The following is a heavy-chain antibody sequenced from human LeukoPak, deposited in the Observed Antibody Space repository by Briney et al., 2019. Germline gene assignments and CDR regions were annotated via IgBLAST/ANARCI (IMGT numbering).Heavy chain of an antibody. V-gene: IGHV3-53*01. D-gene: IGHD2-15*01. CDR1: GGSISSYY. CDR2: ISVSGNT. J-gene: IGHJ4*02. CDR3: AKAPVTTCSGAYCYPFDY. Sequence: ETLSLTCTVSGGSISSYYWSWVRQGPGKGLEWVSAISVSGNTYHADSVKGRFTISRDSSKNTLYLQMNSLRAGDAAVYYCAKAPVTTCSGAYCYPFDYWSQGTLVTVSS.